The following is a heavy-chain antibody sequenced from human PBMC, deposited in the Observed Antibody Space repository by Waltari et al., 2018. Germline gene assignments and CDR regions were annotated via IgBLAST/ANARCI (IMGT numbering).Heavy chain of an antibody. CDR1: GYTFTSYD. CDR3: AREPADHNWFDP. CDR2: MNPNSGNT. Sequence: QVQLVQSGAEVKKPGASVKVSCKASGYTFTSYDINWVRQATGQGLEWMGWMNPNSGNTGYAQKFQGRVTITTDESTSTAYMELSSLRSEDTAVYYCAREPADHNWFDPWGQGTLVTVSS. V-gene: IGHV1-8*03. J-gene: IGHJ5*02.